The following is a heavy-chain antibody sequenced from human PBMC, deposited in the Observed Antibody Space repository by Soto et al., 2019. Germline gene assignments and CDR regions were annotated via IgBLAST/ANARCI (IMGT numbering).Heavy chain of an antibody. J-gene: IGHJ4*02. V-gene: IGHV4-39*01. CDR2: IFDNRAT. Sequence: QLQLQESGPGLVKPSETLSLTCTVSGGSISSNHYYWGWVRQPPGKGLEWIASIFDNRATYYNPSLESRATISVDTSNNQVSLKLSSVTAADTAVFYCARGFRMIEAYLDYWGQGTLVTVSS. CDR1: GGSISSNHYY. CDR3: ARGFRMIEAYLDY. D-gene: IGHD3-22*01.